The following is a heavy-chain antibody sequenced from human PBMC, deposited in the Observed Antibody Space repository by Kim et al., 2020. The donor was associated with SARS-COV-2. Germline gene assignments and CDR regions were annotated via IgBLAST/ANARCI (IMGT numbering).Heavy chain of an antibody. CDR3: SKGGPEYYYDSSGYYY. CDR2: ISGSGGST. J-gene: IGHJ4*02. Sequence: GGSLRLSCAASGFTFSSYAMSWVRQAPGKGLEWVSAISGSGGSTYYADSVKGRFTISRDNSKNTLYLQMNSLRAEDTAVYYCSKGGPEYYYDSSGYYYWGQGTLVTVSS. D-gene: IGHD3-22*01. CDR1: GFTFSSYA. V-gene: IGHV3-23*01.